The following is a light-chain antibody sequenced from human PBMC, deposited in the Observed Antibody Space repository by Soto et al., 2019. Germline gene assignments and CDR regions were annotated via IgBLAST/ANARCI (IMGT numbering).Light chain of an antibody. CDR3: ISYASINTYV. CDR2: DVT. Sequence: QSALTQPASVSGFPGQSITISCTGTSSDVGGYDYVSWYQQHPGKAPKLMIYDVTNRPSGVSNRFSGSKSGNTASLTISGLQAEDEADYYCISYASINTYVFGTGTKVTVL. J-gene: IGLJ1*01. V-gene: IGLV2-14*01. CDR1: SSDVGGYDY.